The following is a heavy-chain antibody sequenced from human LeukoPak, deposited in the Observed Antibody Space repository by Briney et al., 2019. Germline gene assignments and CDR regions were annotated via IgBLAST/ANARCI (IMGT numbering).Heavy chain of an antibody. CDR2: INSDGSST. CDR3: ARDGLRSLEWLLENDAFDI. CDR1: GFTFSSYW. D-gene: IGHD3-3*01. V-gene: IGHV3-74*01. J-gene: IGHJ3*02. Sequence: GGSLRLSCAASGFTFSSYWMHWVRQAPGKGLVWVSRINSDGSSTSYADSVKGRFTISRDNAKNTLYLQMNSLRAEDTAVYYCARDGLRSLEWLLENDAFDIWGQGTMVTVSS.